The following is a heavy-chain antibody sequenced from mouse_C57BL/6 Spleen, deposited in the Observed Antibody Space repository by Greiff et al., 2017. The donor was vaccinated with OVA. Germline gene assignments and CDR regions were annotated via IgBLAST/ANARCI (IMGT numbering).Heavy chain of an antibody. CDR2: ISSGGSYT. CDR1: GFTFSSYG. J-gene: IGHJ2*01. CDR3: ARQGNWAFDY. V-gene: IGHV5-6*01. Sequence: EVQGVESGGDLVKPGGSLKLSCAASGFTFSSYGMSWVRQTPDKRLEWVATISSGGSYTYYPDSVKGRFTISRDNAKNTLYLQMSSLKSEDTAMYYCARQGNWAFDYWGQGTTLTVSS. D-gene: IGHD4-1*01.